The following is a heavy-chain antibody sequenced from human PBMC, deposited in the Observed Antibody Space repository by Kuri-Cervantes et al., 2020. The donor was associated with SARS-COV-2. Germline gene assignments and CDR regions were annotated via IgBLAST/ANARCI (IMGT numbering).Heavy chain of an antibody. CDR2: INPNSGGT. CDR3: ARDGSKGKCFQH. Sequence: ASEKVSCKASGYTFTGYYMHWVRQAPGQGLEWMGWINPNSGGTNYAQKFQGRVTMTRDTSISTAYMELSRLRSDDTAVYYCARDGSKGKCFQHWGQGTLVTVSS. V-gene: IGHV1-2*02. CDR1: GYTFTGYY. D-gene: IGHD3-10*01. J-gene: IGHJ1*01.